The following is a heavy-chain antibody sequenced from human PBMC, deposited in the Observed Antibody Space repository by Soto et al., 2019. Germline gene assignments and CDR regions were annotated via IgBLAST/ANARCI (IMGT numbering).Heavy chain of an antibody. J-gene: IGHJ3*02. CDR2: IYYSWST. CDR1: GGSISSGDYY. V-gene: IGHV4-30-4*01. D-gene: IGHD2-15*01. Sequence: SETLSLTCTVSGGSISSGDYYWSWIRQPPGKGLEWIGYIYYSWSTYYRQSIKSRVPISVDTSKNQFSLKLSSVTAADTAVYYCARGGQRRDAFDIWGQGTMVSVSS. CDR3: ARGGQRRDAFDI.